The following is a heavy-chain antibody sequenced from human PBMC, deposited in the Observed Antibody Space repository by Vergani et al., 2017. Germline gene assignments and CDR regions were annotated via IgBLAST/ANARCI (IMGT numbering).Heavy chain of an antibody. CDR1: GFIFSDYN. CDR3: VREETFYDSVSDYLAGYFDH. V-gene: IGHV3-21*02. D-gene: IGHD3-3*01. CDR2: ISGRSSYV. Sequence: EVQVVQSGGGLVKPGGSLRLSCETSGFIFSDYNLNWVRQAPGSGLEWVASISGRSSYVNYAVSVKGRFTISRDNAKNSLFLQMNSLRAEDTAGYYCVREETFYDSVSDYLAGYFDHWGQGALVTVSS. J-gene: IGHJ4*02.